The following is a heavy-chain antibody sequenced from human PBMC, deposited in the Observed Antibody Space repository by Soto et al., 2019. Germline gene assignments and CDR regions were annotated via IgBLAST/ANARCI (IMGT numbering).Heavy chain of an antibody. CDR3: ARDYRHAFDI. Sequence: GGSLRLSCAASGFTFSTYGMHWVRQAPGKGLEWVAVIWYDGSDKYYAESAKGRFTISRDNSKNTLYLQVNSLRGEDTAVYYCARDYRHAFDIWGQGTMVTVSS. J-gene: IGHJ3*02. V-gene: IGHV3-33*01. CDR1: GFTFSTYG. D-gene: IGHD3-16*02. CDR2: IWYDGSDK.